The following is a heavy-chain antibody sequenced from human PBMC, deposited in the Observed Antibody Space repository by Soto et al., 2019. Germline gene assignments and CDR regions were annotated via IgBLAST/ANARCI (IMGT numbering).Heavy chain of an antibody. V-gene: IGHV5-51*01. CDR3: ARLNVLDRGHIITSNYFEH. J-gene: IGHJ4*02. Sequence: PGESLKISCKASGYTFSIYWIGCLSQMPGKGLEGMGISYPGDSDTRYSPSFQGQVTMSADKSVNLAYLQWSSLKASDTAMYYCARLNVLDRGHIITSNYFEHWGQGTMVTVSS. CDR1: GYTFSIYW. CDR2: SYPGDSDT. D-gene: IGHD3-10*01.